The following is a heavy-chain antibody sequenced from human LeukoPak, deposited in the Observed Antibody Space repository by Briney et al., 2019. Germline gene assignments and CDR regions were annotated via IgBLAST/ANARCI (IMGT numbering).Heavy chain of an antibody. V-gene: IGHV4-39*07. D-gene: IGHD5-18*01. Sequence: SETLSLTCTVSGGSISSSSYYWGWIRQPPGKGLEWIGTIYYSGSTYYNPSLKSRVTLSVDTSKSWFSLRLTSVTAADTAVYYCARGQKYTSGYRVTELGSRYSDYWGQGARVTVSP. CDR3: ARGQKYTSGYRVTELGSRYSDY. CDR2: IYYSGST. CDR1: GGSISSSSYY. J-gene: IGHJ4*02.